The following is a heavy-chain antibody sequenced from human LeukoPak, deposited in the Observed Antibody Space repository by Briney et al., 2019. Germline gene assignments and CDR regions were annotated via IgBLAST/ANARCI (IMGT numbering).Heavy chain of an antibody. CDR2: ISYDGSNK. CDR1: GFTFSSYG. V-gene: IGHV3-30*18. Sequence: GGSLRLSCAGPGFTFSSYGMHWVRQAPGKGLEWVAVISYDGSNKYYADSVKGRFTISRDNSKNTLYAQMSSLRDEDTAVYYCAKDGPHYYGSGSYYNYYYGMDVWGQGTTVTVSS. CDR3: AKDGPHYYGSGSYYNYYYGMDV. J-gene: IGHJ6*02. D-gene: IGHD3-10*01.